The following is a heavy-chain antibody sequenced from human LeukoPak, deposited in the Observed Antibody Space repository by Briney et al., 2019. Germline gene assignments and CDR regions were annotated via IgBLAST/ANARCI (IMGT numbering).Heavy chain of an antibody. CDR3: TRIGIGIIGRDPVDY. D-gene: IGHD2-21*01. J-gene: IGHJ4*02. V-gene: IGHV3-49*04. Sequence: GGSLRLSCAASGFTFRDYAMSWVRLAPGKGMQWVGFIRSKTYGGAADYGASVKGRFTIYRDDSQSIAYLLMNRLEIEDTAVYYCTRIGIGIIGRDPVDYWGQGTLVTVSS. CDR1: GFTFRDYA. CDR2: IRSKTYGGAA.